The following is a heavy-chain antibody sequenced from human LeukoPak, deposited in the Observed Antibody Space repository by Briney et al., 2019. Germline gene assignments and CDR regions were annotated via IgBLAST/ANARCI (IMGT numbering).Heavy chain of an antibody. CDR2: IGAWVPGT. CDR3: AKGKINHDGAFDF. Sequence: GGSLRLSCAASGFTFSDYYMSWIRQAPGRGLEWVSSIGAWVPGTSYADSVKGRFTISRDNSKKTVYLQMNSLRVEDTAVYYCAKGKINHDGAFDFWGQGTMVTVSS. CDR1: GFTFSDYY. V-gene: IGHV3-23*01. D-gene: IGHD3-16*01. J-gene: IGHJ3*01.